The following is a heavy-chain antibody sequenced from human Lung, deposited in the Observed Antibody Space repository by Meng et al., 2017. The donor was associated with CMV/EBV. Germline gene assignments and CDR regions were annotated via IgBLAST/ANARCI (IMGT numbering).Heavy chain of an antibody. Sequence: QGALPESGPGRVEPSGTLSLTCSVSGGSMSSTNWWGWVRQPPGKGLEWIGEIYHSGSTNYNPSLKSRVSISVDKSKNQFSLKLSSVTAADTAVYYCARADKVRFDYWGQGTLVTVSS. CDR3: ARADKVRFDY. J-gene: IGHJ4*02. CDR2: IYHSGST. CDR1: GGSMSSTNW. V-gene: IGHV4-4*02.